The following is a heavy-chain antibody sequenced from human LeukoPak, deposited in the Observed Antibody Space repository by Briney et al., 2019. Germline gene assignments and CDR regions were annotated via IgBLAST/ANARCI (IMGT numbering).Heavy chain of an antibody. CDR2: IFCSGST. CDR1: GGSIGGSNSH. CDR3: ARRGITYSSSFFAY. V-gene: IGHV4-39*01. Sequence: SETLSLTCTVSGGSIGGSNSHWGWIRQPPGKGLEWIGSIFCSGSTYYNPSLKSRVTMSVDTSENQFSLKVTSVTAADTATYYCARRGITYSSSFFAYWGQGTLVTVSS. D-gene: IGHD2-2*01. J-gene: IGHJ4*02.